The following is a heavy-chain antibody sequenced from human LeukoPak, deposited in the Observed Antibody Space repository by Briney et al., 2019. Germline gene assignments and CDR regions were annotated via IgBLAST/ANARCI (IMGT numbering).Heavy chain of an antibody. CDR2: IVSCSGEI. J-gene: IGHJ5*02. V-gene: IGHV3-11*06. Sequence: GGSLRLSRVASGLAFSGSQMSWIRQSPGKGLEWVAYIVSCSGEIDYADSVKGRFIISRDNAKNTLYLQMNSLRGEDTAVYYCARGIGAAAWIGATWGQGALVTVSS. CDR1: GLAFSGSQ. D-gene: IGHD6-13*01. CDR3: ARGIGAAAWIGAT.